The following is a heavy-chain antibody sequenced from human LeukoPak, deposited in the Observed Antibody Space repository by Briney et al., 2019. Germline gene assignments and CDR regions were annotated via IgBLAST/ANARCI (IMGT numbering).Heavy chain of an antibody. CDR2: INHSGST. V-gene: IGHV4-34*01. CDR1: GGSFSGYY. J-gene: IGHJ4*02. Sequence: SETLSLTCAVYGGSFSGYYWSWIRQPPGKGLEWIGEINHSGSTNYNPSLKSRVTISVDTSKNQFSLKLSSVTAADTAVYYCARGLINHPIDFDYWGQEPLVTVSS. CDR3: ARGLINHPIDFDY. D-gene: IGHD3-10*01.